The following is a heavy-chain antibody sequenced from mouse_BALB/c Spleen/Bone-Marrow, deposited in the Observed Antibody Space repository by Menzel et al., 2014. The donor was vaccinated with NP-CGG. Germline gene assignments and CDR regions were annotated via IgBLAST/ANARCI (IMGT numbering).Heavy chain of an antibody. V-gene: IGHV1-4*01. Sequence: LEESGAGLARPGASVKMSCRASGYAFTTYTMHWVKQRPGQGLEWIGYINPSSGYTYYNQKFKDKATLTADKSSSAAYLQLSSLTSEDSAVYYCARVYGNYDAMDYWGQGASVTVSS. J-gene: IGHJ4*01. CDR1: GYAFTTYT. CDR2: INPSSGYT. CDR3: ARVYGNYDAMDY. D-gene: IGHD2-1*01.